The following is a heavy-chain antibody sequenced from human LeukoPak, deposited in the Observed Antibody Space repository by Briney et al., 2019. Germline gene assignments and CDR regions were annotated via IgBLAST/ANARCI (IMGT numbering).Heavy chain of an antibody. CDR2: ISSSGGST. CDR3: AKDVAAKYYYDSSGYYYGY. J-gene: IGHJ4*02. V-gene: IGHV3-23*01. Sequence: GGSLRLSCAASGFTFSNFAMRWVRQAPGKGLEWVSGISSSGGSTYYADFVKGRFTVSRDNSKNTLYLQMSSLRAEDTAVYYCAKDVAAKYYYDSSGYYYGYWGQGTLVTVSS. D-gene: IGHD3-22*01. CDR1: GFTFSNFA.